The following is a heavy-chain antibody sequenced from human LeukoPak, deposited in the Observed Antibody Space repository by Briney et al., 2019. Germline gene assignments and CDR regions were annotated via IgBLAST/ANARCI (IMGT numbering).Heavy chain of an antibody. Sequence: SETLSLTCTVSGGSISSYYWSWIRQPAGKGLEWIGHMYTSGSTNYNSSLKSRVTMSVDTSKNQFSLKLSSVTAADTAVYYCARHRKNYDFWSGYEDIYFDYWGQGTLVTVSS. CDR2: MYTSGST. V-gene: IGHV4-4*07. D-gene: IGHD3-3*01. J-gene: IGHJ4*02. CDR1: GGSISSYY. CDR3: ARHRKNYDFWSGYEDIYFDY.